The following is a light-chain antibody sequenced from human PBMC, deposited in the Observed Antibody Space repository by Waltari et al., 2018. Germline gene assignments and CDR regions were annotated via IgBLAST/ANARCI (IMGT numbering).Light chain of an antibody. V-gene: IGLV2-23*03. Sequence: QSALTQPASVSGSLGQSITIACTGSGSEIDLYKLVSWYQQYPGKAPKLIIYEGDERPSGVSDRFSGSQSGNTASLTISGLQADDEAEYHCCSYAGGTTFLFGGGTKVTVL. CDR2: EGD. J-gene: IGLJ2*01. CDR3: CSYAGGTTFL. CDR1: GSEIDLYKL.